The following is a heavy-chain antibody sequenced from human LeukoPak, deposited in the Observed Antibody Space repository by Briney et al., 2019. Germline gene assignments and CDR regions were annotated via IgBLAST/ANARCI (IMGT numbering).Heavy chain of an antibody. Sequence: PAGTLSLTCGVSGFSISDNNRGTGFRPPPGKGLAWIGEVNLQGSTNYNPSPKSRVAISVDKSENHISLKLTSVTAADTAVYYGAREGGPYRPLDYSGQGTLVTVAS. CDR1: GFSISDNNR. V-gene: IGHV4-4*02. CDR2: VNLQGST. J-gene: IGHJ4*02. CDR3: AREGGPYRPLDY.